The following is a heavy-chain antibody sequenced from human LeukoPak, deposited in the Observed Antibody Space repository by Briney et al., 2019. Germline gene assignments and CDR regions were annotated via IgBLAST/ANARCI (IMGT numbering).Heavy chain of an antibody. D-gene: IGHD5-18*01. Sequence: SVKVSCKASGGTFSSYAISWVRQAPGQGLEWMGGIIPIFGTANYAQKVQGRVTITTDESTSTAYMELSSLRSEDTAVYYCARGGYSYGNTFDYWGQGTLVTVSS. V-gene: IGHV1-69*05. CDR2: IIPIFGTA. J-gene: IGHJ4*02. CDR1: GGTFSSYA. CDR3: ARGGYSYGNTFDY.